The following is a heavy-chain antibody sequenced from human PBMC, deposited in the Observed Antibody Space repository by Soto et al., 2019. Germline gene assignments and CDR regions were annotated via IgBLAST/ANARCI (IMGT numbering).Heavy chain of an antibody. Sequence: LRLSCAVSGFTFSTHAMNWVRQAPGKGLEWVAYIHGTRSIIYYADSVKGRFTISRDNAKNSLYLQMNSLRAEDTAVYYCATDDSSVLEYFDYWGQGIPVTVSS. CDR1: GFTFSTHA. D-gene: IGHD3-22*01. V-gene: IGHV3-48*03. CDR2: IHGTRSII. CDR3: ATDDSSVLEYFDY. J-gene: IGHJ4*02.